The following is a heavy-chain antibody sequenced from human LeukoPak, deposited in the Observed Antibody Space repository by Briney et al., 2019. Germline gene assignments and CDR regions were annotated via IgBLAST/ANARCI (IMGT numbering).Heavy chain of an antibody. Sequence: TSETLSLTCTVSGVSISSTSYCWGWIRQPPGKGLEWIGGIYYSGRTYYNPSLKSRLTISVDTPKNQFSLKLSSVTAADTAVYYCAQSLGASTWFGNWFDPWGQGTLVTVSS. J-gene: IGHJ5*02. CDR2: IYYSGRT. CDR1: GVSISSTSYC. D-gene: IGHD3-10*01. V-gene: IGHV4-39*01. CDR3: AQSLGASTWFGNWFDP.